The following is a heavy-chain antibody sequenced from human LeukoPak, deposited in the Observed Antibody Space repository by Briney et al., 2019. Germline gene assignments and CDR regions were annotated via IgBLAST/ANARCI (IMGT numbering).Heavy chain of an antibody. Sequence: ASVKVSCKASGYTFTGYYMHWVRQAPGQGLEWMGWINPNSGGTNYAQKFQGRVTMTRDTSISTAYMERSRLRSDDTAVYYCARGGFNYYYDSSGYCLDYWGQGTLVTVSS. CDR1: GYTFTGYY. CDR2: INPNSGGT. D-gene: IGHD3-22*01. J-gene: IGHJ4*02. V-gene: IGHV1-2*02. CDR3: ARGGFNYYYDSSGYCLDY.